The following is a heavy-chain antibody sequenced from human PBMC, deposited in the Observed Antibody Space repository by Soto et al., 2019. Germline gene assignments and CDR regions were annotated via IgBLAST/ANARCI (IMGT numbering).Heavy chain of an antibody. Sequence: SETLSLTCAVSGGSISSGGYSWSWIQQPPGKGLEWIGYIYHSGSTYYNPSLKSRVTISVDRSKNQFSLKLSSVTAADTAVYYFARGMTTVTTLDYWGQGTLVTV. D-gene: IGHD4-4*01. J-gene: IGHJ4*02. V-gene: IGHV4-30-2*01. CDR1: GGSISSGGYS. CDR3: ARGMTTVTTLDY. CDR2: IYHSGST.